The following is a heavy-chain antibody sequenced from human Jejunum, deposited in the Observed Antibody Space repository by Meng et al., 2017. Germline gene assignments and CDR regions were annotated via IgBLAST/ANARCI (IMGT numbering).Heavy chain of an antibody. CDR1: GFTFSTFE. Sequence: GESLKISCAASGFTFSTFEMNWVRQAPGEGLEWLSYISPSGYTKYYADSVKGRFTISRDNAKNSLHLPIDSLRAEDTAVYYCAAGPRITTLGWFDPWGQGTLVTVSS. CDR2: ISPSGYTK. V-gene: IGHV3-48*03. CDR3: AAGPRITTLGWFDP. D-gene: IGHD4-23*01. J-gene: IGHJ5*02.